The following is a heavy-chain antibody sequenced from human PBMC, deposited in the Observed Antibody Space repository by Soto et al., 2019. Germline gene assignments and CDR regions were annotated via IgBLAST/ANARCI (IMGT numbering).Heavy chain of an antibody. Sequence: GGSLRLSCAASGFTFSSYAMHWVRQAPGKGLEWVAVISYDGSNKYYADSVKGRFTISRGNSKNTLYLQMNSLRAEDTAVYYCARALDTAMVSLPDYYYYYGMDVWGQGTTVTVSS. J-gene: IGHJ6*02. CDR1: GFTFSSYA. V-gene: IGHV3-30-3*01. CDR2: ISYDGSNK. D-gene: IGHD5-18*01. CDR3: ARALDTAMVSLPDYYYYYGMDV.